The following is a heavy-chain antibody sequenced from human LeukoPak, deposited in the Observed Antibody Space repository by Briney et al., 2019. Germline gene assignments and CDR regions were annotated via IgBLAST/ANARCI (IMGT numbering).Heavy chain of an antibody. CDR1: GYTFTGYY. Sequence: ASVKVSCKASGYTFTGYYMHWVRQAPGQGLEWMGWINPNSGGTNYAQKFQGRVTMTEDTSTDTAYMELSSLRSEDTAVYYCATDHSYGYFVSVCWGQGTLVTVSS. J-gene: IGHJ4*02. V-gene: IGHV1-2*02. CDR2: INPNSGGT. D-gene: IGHD5-18*01. CDR3: ATDHSYGYFVSVC.